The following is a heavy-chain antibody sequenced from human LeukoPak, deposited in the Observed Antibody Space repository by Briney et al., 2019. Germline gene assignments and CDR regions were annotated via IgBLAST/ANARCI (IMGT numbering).Heavy chain of an antibody. Sequence: ASETLSLTCTVSGGSISSYYWSWIRQPPGKGLEWIGYIYYSGSTNYNPSLKSRVTISVDTSKNQFSLKLSSVTAVDTAVYYCARVGTYGDQSFDYWGQGTLVTVSS. CDR2: IYYSGST. D-gene: IGHD4-17*01. V-gene: IGHV4-59*01. J-gene: IGHJ4*02. CDR1: GGSISSYY. CDR3: ARVGTYGDQSFDY.